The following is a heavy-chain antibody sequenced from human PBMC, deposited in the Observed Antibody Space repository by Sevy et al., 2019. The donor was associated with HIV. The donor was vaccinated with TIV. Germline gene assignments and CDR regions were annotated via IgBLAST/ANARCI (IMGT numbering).Heavy chain of an antibody. CDR1: GYTFTNYD. CDR3: ARGPGDYPKGYFDH. V-gene: IGHV1-8*02. D-gene: IGHD4-17*01. Sequence: ASVKVSCKASGYTFTNYDINWVRQASGQGLEWMGWMNPYSGNTGYAQKFQGRVTMTRNTSITTAYMELSSLSSEDTAVYYCARGPGDYPKGYFDHWGQGALVTVSS. J-gene: IGHJ4*02. CDR2: MNPYSGNT.